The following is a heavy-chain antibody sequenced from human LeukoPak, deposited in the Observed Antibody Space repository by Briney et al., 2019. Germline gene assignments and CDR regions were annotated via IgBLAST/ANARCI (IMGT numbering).Heavy chain of an antibody. CDR2: INHSGST. J-gene: IGHJ4*02. CDR1: GGSFSGYY. Sequence: PSETLSLTCAVYGGSFSGYYWSWIRQPPGKGLEWIGGINHSGSTNYNPLLKSRVTRSVDTSKNQCSLKLSSVTAADTAVYYCAREESSTSVWGQGTLVTVSS. V-gene: IGHV4-34*01. D-gene: IGHD2-2*01. CDR3: AREESSTSV.